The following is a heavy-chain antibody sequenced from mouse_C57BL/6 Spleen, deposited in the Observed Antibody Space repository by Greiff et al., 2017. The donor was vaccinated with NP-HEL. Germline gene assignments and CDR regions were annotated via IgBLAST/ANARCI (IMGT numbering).Heavy chain of an antibody. CDR2: IDPSDSYT. V-gene: IGHV1-69*01. CDR3: ARGGSTVVADWYFDV. CDR1: GYTFTSYW. Sequence: QVQLQQPGAELVMPGASVKLSCKASGYTFTSYWMHWVKQRPGQGLEWIGEIDPSDSYTNYNQKFKGKSKLTVDKSSSTAYMQLSSLTSEDSAVYYCARGGSTVVADWYFDVWGTGTTVTVSS. D-gene: IGHD1-1*01. J-gene: IGHJ1*03.